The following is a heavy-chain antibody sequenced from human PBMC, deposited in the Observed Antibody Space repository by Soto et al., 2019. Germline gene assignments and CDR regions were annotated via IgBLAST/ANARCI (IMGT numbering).Heavy chain of an antibody. J-gene: IGHJ4*02. CDR1: GDSVSSNSAA. D-gene: IGHD6-6*01. Sequence: QSQTLSLTCAISGDSVSSNSAAWNWIRQSPSRGLEWLGRTYYRSKWYNDYAVSVKSRITINPDTSKNQFPLQLNSVTPEDTAVYYCARDPEALTSYSSSSNFDYWGQGTLVTVSS. CDR2: TYYRSKWYN. CDR3: ARDPEALTSYSSSSNFDY. V-gene: IGHV6-1*01.